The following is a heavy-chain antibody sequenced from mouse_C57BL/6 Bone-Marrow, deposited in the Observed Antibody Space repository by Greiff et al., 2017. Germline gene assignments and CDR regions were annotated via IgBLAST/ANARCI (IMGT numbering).Heavy chain of an antibody. CDR2: IDPSDSAT. D-gene: IGHD2-3*01. J-gene: IGHJ2*01. CDR1: GYTFTSYW. V-gene: IGHV1-52*01. CDR3: ARGWLLRGY. Sequence: QVQLQQPGAELVRPGSSVKLSCKASGYTFTSYWMHWVKQRPIQGLEWIGNIDPSDSATHYNQKFKDKATLTVDKSSSTAYMQLSSLTSEDSAVYYCARGWLLRGYWGQGTTLTVSS.